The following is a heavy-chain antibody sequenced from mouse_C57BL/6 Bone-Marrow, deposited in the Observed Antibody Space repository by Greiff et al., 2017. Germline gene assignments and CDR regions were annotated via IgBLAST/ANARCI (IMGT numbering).Heavy chain of an antibody. V-gene: IGHV1-19*01. D-gene: IGHD4-1*01. CDR3: ARFLTGVFDY. CDR1: GYTFTDYY. J-gene: IGHJ2*01. Sequence: VQLQQSGPVLVKPGASVKMSCKASGYTFTDYYMNWVKQSHGKSLEWIGVINPYNGGTSYNQKFKGKATLTVDKSSSTAYMELNSLTSEDSAVYYCARFLTGVFDYWGQGTTLTVSS. CDR2: INPYNGGT.